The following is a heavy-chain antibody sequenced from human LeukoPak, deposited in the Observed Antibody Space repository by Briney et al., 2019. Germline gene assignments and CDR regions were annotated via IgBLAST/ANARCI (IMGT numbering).Heavy chain of an antibody. CDR1: GFSFSSYA. Sequence: PGGGLRLSCAASGFSFSSYAMHWVRQAPGQGLEDVSAITSSGDRPYKANSVRGRFTISRDNSQNTLYLQMGSLRAEDMAVYYWAREYCSSGSCQYYFDYWGQGTLVTVSS. D-gene: IGHD2-15*01. J-gene: IGHJ4*02. CDR2: ITSSGDRP. V-gene: IGHV3-64*01. CDR3: AREYCSSGSCQYYFDY.